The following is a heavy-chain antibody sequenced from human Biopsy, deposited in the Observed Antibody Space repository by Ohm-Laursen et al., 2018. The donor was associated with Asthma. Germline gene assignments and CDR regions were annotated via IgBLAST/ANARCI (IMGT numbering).Heavy chain of an antibody. V-gene: IGHV1-69*13. Sequence: SVKVSCKSLGGAFNAYVIGWVRQAPGQGLEWMGGINSVFGTTTYPQKFQDRVTITADDSTSTVYMELSSLRSEDTAVYYCARVKDGYNFDYWGQGTLVTVSS. CDR2: INSVFGTT. CDR1: GGAFNAYV. CDR3: ARVKDGYNFDY. J-gene: IGHJ4*02. D-gene: IGHD5-24*01.